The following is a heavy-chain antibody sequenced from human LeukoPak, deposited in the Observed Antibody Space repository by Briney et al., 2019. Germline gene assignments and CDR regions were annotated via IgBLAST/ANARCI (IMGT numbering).Heavy chain of an antibody. D-gene: IGHD3-9*01. V-gene: IGHV3-30-3*01. J-gene: IGHJ4*02. Sequence: GGSLRLSCAASGFTFSSYAMHWARQAPGKGLEWVAVISYDGSNKYYADSVKGRFTISRDNSKNTLYLQMNSLRAEDTAVYYCARGPGDFDWLGYPDYWGQGTLVTVSS. CDR2: ISYDGSNK. CDR1: GFTFSSYA. CDR3: ARGPGDFDWLGYPDY.